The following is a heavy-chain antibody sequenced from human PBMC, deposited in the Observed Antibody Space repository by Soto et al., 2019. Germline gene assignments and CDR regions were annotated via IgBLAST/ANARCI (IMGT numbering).Heavy chain of an antibody. CDR1: GFIFGDYW. CDR2: MKKDGSEK. CDR3: AKLGSGYYTGLYFDY. Sequence: GSLRLSCAAYGFIFGDYWMSWVRQAPGKGLEWVAHMKKDGSEKYYVDSVKGRFSVSRDNSKNSLYLQMDSLRAEDTAVYYCAKLGSGYYTGLYFDYWGQGTLVTVSS. J-gene: IGHJ4*02. V-gene: IGHV3-7*03. D-gene: IGHD3-3*01.